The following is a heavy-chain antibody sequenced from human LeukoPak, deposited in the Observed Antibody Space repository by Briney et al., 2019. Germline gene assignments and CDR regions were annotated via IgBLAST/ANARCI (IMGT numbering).Heavy chain of an antibody. J-gene: IGHJ4*02. D-gene: IGHD1-26*01. CDR3: ARAKSGRNSFDY. CDR2: TYYRSKWYN. V-gene: IGHV6-1*01. Sequence: SQTLSLTCAISGDSVSSNRATWTWIRQSPSRGLEWLGRTYYRSKWYNDYAVSVKSRITINPDTSKNQFSLQLNSVTPEDTAVYFCARAKSGRNSFDYWGQGTLVTVSS. CDR1: GDSVSSNRAT.